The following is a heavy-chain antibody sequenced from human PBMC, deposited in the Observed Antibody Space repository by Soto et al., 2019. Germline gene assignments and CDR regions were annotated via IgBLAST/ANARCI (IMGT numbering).Heavy chain of an antibody. Sequence: SDTLALTCAVSGYSISSGYYWGWVRQSPGKGLEWIGSIYHSGRSYFNPSLKSRVTMSVDTSKNQFSLKLSSVTAADTALYYCARVSLSYSNYLDYWGQGTLVTVSS. CDR2: IYHSGRS. CDR1: GYSISSGYY. V-gene: IGHV4-38-2*01. CDR3: ARVSLSYSNYLDY. J-gene: IGHJ4*02. D-gene: IGHD4-4*01.